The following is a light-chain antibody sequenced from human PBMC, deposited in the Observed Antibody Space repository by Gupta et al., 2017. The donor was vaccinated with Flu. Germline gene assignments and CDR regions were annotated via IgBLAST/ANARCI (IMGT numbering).Light chain of an antibody. CDR2: GAS. CDR1: QSVSRN. V-gene: IGKV3-15*01. Sequence: EIVMTQSPDTLSVSPGERATLFCRASQSVSRNLAWYQQKPGQAPRLLIHGASTRATGIPARFSGSGSGTEFTLIISSLQSEDFAVYYCQQYNDWPPWTFGQGTKVEVK. CDR3: QQYNDWPPWT. J-gene: IGKJ1*01.